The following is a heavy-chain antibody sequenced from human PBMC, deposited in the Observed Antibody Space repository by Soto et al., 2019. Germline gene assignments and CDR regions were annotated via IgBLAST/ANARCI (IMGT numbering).Heavy chain of an antibody. CDR2: IYSGGDT. Sequence: GGSLRLSCAASGLTVSSNYMSWVRQAPGKGLEWVSAIYSGGDTKYADSVKGRFTISRDNSKNTLYLQMNSLRAEDTDVYYCARDLYGYNPFDYWGQGTLVTVPQ. CDR1: GLTVSSNY. D-gene: IGHD5-18*01. V-gene: IGHV3-53*01. CDR3: ARDLYGYNPFDY. J-gene: IGHJ4*02.